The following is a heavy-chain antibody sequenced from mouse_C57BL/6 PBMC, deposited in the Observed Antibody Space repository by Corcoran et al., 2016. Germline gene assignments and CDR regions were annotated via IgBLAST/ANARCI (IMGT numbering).Heavy chain of an antibody. D-gene: IGHD1-1*01. Sequence: QIQLVQSGPELKKPGGTVKISCKASGYTFTTYGMSWVKQDPGKGLKWMGWINTYSGVPTYADDFKGRFAFSLETSANTAYLQINNLKNEDTATYFCARRGPIYYYGSSFYYFDYWGQGTTLTVSS. V-gene: IGHV9-3*01. CDR1: GYTFTTYG. J-gene: IGHJ2*01. CDR2: INTYSGVP. CDR3: ARRGPIYYYGSSFYYFDY.